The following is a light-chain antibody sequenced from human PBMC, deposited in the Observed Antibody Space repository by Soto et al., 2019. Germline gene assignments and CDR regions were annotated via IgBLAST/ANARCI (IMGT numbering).Light chain of an antibody. J-gene: IGKJ1*01. CDR1: QSVSNN. V-gene: IGKV3-15*01. Sequence: EIVMTQSPATLSVSPGERATLSCRASQSVSNNLAWYQKKPGQAPRLLIYGASTRATGIPARFSGSGSGTEFTLTISSLQSEDLAFYFCQQYNNWRTFGQGTRVDIK. CDR2: GAS. CDR3: QQYNNWRT.